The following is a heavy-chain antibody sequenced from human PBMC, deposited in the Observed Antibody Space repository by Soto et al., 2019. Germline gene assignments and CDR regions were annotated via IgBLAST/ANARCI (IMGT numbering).Heavy chain of an antibody. J-gene: IGHJ4*02. D-gene: IGHD4-17*01. Sequence: EEQLLESGGGLVQPGGSLRLSCAASGLTFSRYAMSWVRQAPGKGLEWVSIINPSGDITYYGDSVKGRFTISRDNSPNTLPLPMNSPRAEDPAVYHCAKSIRPTALTTSSSDNRGPGTLVTVSS. CDR1: GLTFSRYA. V-gene: IGHV3-23*02. CDR3: AKSIRPTALTTSSSDN. CDR2: INPSGDIT.